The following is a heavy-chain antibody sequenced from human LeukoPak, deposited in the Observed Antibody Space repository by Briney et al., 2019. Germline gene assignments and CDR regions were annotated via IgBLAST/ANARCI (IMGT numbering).Heavy chain of an antibody. CDR3: ARDYTGYFP. CDR2: IKTDGSEK. D-gene: IGHD3-9*01. Sequence: AGGSLRLSCEASGFTFSSYWMSWVRQAPGKGLEWVANIKTDGSEKYYVDSVKGRFTISRDNAKNLQMNSLRAEDTAVYYCARDYTGYFPWGQGTLVIVSS. V-gene: IGHV3-7*03. CDR1: GFTFSSYW. J-gene: IGHJ5*02.